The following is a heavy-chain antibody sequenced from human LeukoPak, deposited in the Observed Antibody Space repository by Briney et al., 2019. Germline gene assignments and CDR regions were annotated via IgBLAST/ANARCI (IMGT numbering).Heavy chain of an antibody. D-gene: IGHD3-22*01. V-gene: IGHV3-48*04. J-gene: IGHJ4*02. Sequence: PGGSLRLSCAASEFTFSTYGMNWVRQAPGEGLEWVSYISPIGSPIYYADSVKGRFTISRDNAKNSLYLQMNSLRAEDTAVYYCASFYDSSGRDYWGQGTLVTVSS. CDR3: ASFYDSSGRDY. CDR1: EFTFSTYG. CDR2: ISPIGSPI.